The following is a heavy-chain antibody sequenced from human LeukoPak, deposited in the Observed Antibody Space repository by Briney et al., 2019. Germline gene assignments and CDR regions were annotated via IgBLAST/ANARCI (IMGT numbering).Heavy chain of an antibody. CDR1: GYTFTSYG. CDR2: ISAYNGNT. CDR3: ARGGGGFFFGEPPDAFDI. V-gene: IGHV1-18*01. D-gene: IGHD3-10*01. Sequence: ASVKVSCKASGYTFTSYGISWVRQAPGQGLEWMGWISAYNGNTNYAQKLQGRVTMTTDTSTSTAYMELRSLRSDDTAVCYCARGGGGFFFGEPPDAFDIWGQGTMVTVSS. J-gene: IGHJ3*02.